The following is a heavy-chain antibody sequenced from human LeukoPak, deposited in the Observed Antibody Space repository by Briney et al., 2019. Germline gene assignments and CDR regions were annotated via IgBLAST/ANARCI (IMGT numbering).Heavy chain of an antibody. V-gene: IGHV3-30*02. J-gene: IGHJ4*02. CDR1: GFTFSSYG. D-gene: IGHD2-15*01. CDR3: VLVVVAATPFDY. CDR2: IRYDGSNK. Sequence: PGGSLRLSCAASGFTFSSYGMHWVRQAPGKGLEWVAFIRYDGSNKYYADSVKGRFTISRDNSKNTLYLQMNSLRAEDTAVYYCVLVVVAATPFDYWGQGTLVTVSS.